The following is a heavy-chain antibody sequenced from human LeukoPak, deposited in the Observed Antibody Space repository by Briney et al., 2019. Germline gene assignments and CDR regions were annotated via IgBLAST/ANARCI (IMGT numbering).Heavy chain of an antibody. D-gene: IGHD3-22*01. Sequence: GRSLRLSCAASGFTFDDYAMHWVRQAPGKGLEWVSGISWNSGSIGYADSVKGRFTISRDNAKNSLYLQMNSLRAEDTALYYCAKDISYYDSSGYFDYWGQGTLVTVSS. CDR1: GFTFDDYA. CDR3: AKDISYYDSSGYFDY. J-gene: IGHJ4*02. V-gene: IGHV3-9*01. CDR2: ISWNSGSI.